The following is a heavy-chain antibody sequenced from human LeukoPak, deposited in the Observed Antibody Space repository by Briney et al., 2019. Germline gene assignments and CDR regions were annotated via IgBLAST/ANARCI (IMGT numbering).Heavy chain of an antibody. J-gene: IGHJ4*02. Sequence: PGGSLRLSCAASGFTFSSYAMSWVRQAPGKGLEWVSAISGSGGSTYYADSVKGRFTISRDNAKNSLYLQMNSLRAEDTAVYYCARDPYYYDSSGYHAAFDYWGQGTLVTVSS. D-gene: IGHD3-22*01. CDR1: GFTFSSYA. CDR2: ISGSGGST. CDR3: ARDPYYYDSSGYHAAFDY. V-gene: IGHV3-23*01.